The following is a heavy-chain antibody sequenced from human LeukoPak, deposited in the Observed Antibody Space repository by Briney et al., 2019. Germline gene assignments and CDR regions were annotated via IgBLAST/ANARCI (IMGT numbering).Heavy chain of an antibody. CDR3: AIPVEMAAMPSYDY. V-gene: IGHV1-2*02. CDR2: INSNSGGT. CDR1: GYTFTTYH. J-gene: IGHJ4*02. Sequence: ASVKVSCKASGYTFTTYHMHWVRQAPGQGLEWMGRINSNSGGTNYAQKFQGRVTMTRDTSIRTAYMELSRLTSDDTAVYYCAIPVEMAAMPSYDYWGQGTLVTVSS. D-gene: IGHD5-24*01.